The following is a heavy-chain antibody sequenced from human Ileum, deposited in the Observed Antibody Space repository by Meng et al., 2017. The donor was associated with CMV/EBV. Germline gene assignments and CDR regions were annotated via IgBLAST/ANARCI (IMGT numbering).Heavy chain of an antibody. J-gene: IGHJ2*01. CDR3: ARIWGDWYFDL. D-gene: IGHD3-16*01. CDR1: CGSASSVSYS. V-gene: IGHV4-61*03. CDR2: IYYSGST. Sequence: FSVSCGSASSVSYSWSWIRQPPEKGLEWFGYIYYSGSTNYIASLKCRVTILVDSFKNHLSLKLSSGAAADTAVYYCARIWGDWYFDLSGRATLVTVSS.